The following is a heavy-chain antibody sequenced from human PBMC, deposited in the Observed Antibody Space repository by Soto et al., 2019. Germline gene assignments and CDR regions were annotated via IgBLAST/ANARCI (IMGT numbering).Heavy chain of an antibody. CDR2: IYYSGST. V-gene: IGHV4-39*01. Sequence: SETLSLTCTVSGGSISSSSYYWGWIRQRPGKGLEWIGSIYYSGSTYYNPSLKSRVTISVATSKNQFSLKLSSVTAADTAVYYCARQQLVSYYYYGMDVWGQGTTVTVSS. J-gene: IGHJ6*02. CDR1: GGSISSSSYY. D-gene: IGHD6-6*01. CDR3: ARQQLVSYYYYGMDV.